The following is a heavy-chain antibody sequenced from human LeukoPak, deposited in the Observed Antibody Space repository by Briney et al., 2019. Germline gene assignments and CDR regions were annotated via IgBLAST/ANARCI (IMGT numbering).Heavy chain of an antibody. CDR3: AKDRGSSSSDWYFDL. CDR1: GFTFSNSA. J-gene: IGHJ2*01. V-gene: IGHV3-23*01. Sequence: GGSLRLSCATSGFTFSNSAMNWVRQAPGKGLEWVSVISGSGSSTYYADSVEGRFTISRDNSLNTLYLQMNSLRAEDTAVYYCAKDRGSSSSDWYFDLWGRGTVVTVSS. CDR2: ISGSGSST. D-gene: IGHD6-6*01.